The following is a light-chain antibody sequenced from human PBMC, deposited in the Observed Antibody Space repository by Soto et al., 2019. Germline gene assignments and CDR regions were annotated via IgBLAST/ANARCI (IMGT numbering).Light chain of an antibody. J-gene: IGLJ3*02. CDR3: SSSTSSSSLGV. V-gene: IGLV2-14*01. CDR1: SSDVGGYNY. CDR2: EVT. Sequence: QSALTQPASVSGSPGQSITISCTRTSSDVGGYNYVSWYQQHTGKAPKLMIYEVTNRPSGVSNRFSGSKSGNTGSLTISGLQAEDVADYYCSSSTSSSSLGVFGGGTKLT.